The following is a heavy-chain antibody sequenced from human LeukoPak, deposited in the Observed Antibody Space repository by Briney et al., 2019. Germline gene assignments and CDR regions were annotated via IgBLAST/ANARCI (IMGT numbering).Heavy chain of an antibody. Sequence: GGSLRLSCAASGFNFTNYWMSWVRQAPGKGLEWVSAISGSGGSTYYADSVKGRFTISRDNSKSTMYLQMNSLRAEDTAVYYCAKVSTMVRGVNAFDIWGQGTMVTVSS. D-gene: IGHD3-10*01. J-gene: IGHJ3*02. CDR3: AKVSTMVRGVNAFDI. V-gene: IGHV3-23*01. CDR1: GFNFTNYW. CDR2: ISGSGGST.